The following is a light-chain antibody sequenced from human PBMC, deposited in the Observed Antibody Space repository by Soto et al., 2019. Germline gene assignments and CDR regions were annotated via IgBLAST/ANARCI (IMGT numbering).Light chain of an antibody. CDR1: ASDVGGYSY. Sequence: QSVLTQPRSVSGSPGQSVTISCTGTASDVGGYSYVSWYQQHPGKVPKLIIYDVSKWPSGVPDRFSGSKSGNTASLTISGLHAEDEGDYYCCSYAGSYTFVFVTGTKVTVL. J-gene: IGLJ1*01. CDR2: DVS. V-gene: IGLV2-11*01. CDR3: CSYAGSYTFV.